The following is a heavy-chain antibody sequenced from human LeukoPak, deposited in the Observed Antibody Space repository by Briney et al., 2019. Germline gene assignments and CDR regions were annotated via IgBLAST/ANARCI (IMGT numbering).Heavy chain of an antibody. CDR1: GYTLTELS. Sequence: ASVKVSCKVSGYTLTELSMHWVRQAPGKGLEWMGGFDPEDGETIYAQRFQGRVTMTEDTSTDTAYMELSSLRSEDTAVYYCATDHRYYYDSSGYPPESWGQGTLVTVSS. CDR3: ATDHRYYYDSSGYPPES. V-gene: IGHV1-24*01. D-gene: IGHD3-22*01. CDR2: FDPEDGET. J-gene: IGHJ5*02.